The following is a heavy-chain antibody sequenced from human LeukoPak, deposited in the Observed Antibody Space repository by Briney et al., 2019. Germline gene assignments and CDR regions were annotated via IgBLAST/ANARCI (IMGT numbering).Heavy chain of an antibody. J-gene: IGHJ4*02. D-gene: IGHD5-12*01. CDR2: IYYSGST. CDR3: ARGFDSTSTYFDY. CDR1: GGSISNYY. Sequence: SETLTLTCTVSGGSISNYYWNWLRQPPGKGLEWVGCIYYSGSTNYNPSFSSRVTMSLDMSKNQFYLRLTSVPAADTAVYYCARGFDSTSTYFDYWGQGTLVTVSS. V-gene: IGHV4-59*01.